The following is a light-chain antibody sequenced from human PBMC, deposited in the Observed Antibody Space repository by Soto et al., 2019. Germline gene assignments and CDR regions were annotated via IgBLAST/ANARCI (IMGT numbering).Light chain of an antibody. V-gene: IGKV3-20*01. J-gene: IGKJ4*01. CDR1: QSVSRNY. Sequence: EIVGTQAPGTLSFSPGERASLSCRASQSVSRNYVAWYQLRSGQPPRLLIYDSSTRATGLPDRFSGSGSGADFTLTISRLEPGDFAVYFCQQYGRIPLPFGGGSRVEIK. CDR2: DSS. CDR3: QQYGRIPLP.